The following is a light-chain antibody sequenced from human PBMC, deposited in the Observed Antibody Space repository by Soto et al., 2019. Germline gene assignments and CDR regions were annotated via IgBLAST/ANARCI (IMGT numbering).Light chain of an antibody. J-gene: IGKJ1*01. Sequence: DIQMTQSPSSLSASVEDRVIITCRASQSISNHLNWYQQKPGKAPKLLIFAASSLQSGVPSRFSGGRSGPDFTLTISSLQPEDFATYYCQQSYSSPPTFGQGTKVYIK. CDR1: QSISNH. CDR3: QQSYSSPPT. V-gene: IGKV1-39*01. CDR2: AAS.